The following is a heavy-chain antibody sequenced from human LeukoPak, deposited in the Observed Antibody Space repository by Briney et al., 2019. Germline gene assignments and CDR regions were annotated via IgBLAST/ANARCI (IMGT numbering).Heavy chain of an antibody. CDR3: ARHRPSSTMSGIAL. D-gene: IGHD2-21*01. V-gene: IGHV4-39*01. CDR2: IYYSGTT. CDR1: GGSINRGFYY. J-gene: IGHJ4*02. Sequence: PSETLSLTCTVSGGSINRGFYYWGWIRQPPGKGLAWIGSIYYSGTTYYNPSLKSRVTISVDTSRNQFSLQLTSVTVADTAVYFCARHRPSSTMSGIALWGQGTLVTVSS.